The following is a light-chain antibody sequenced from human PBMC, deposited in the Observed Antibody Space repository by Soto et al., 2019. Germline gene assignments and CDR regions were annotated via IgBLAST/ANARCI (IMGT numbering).Light chain of an antibody. CDR3: SSYTSSRTSV. CDR1: SSDVGRYNY. Sequence: QSALTQPASVSGSPGQSITISCTGTSSDVGRYNYVSWYQQYPGKAPKVMIFDVSNRPSGVSNRFSGSKSGNTASLTISGLQAEDEADYYCSSYTSSRTSVFGGGTKLTVL. J-gene: IGLJ2*01. CDR2: DVS. V-gene: IGLV2-14*01.